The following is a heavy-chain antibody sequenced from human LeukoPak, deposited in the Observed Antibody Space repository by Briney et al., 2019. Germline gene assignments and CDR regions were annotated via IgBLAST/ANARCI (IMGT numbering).Heavy chain of an antibody. CDR1: GYTFTSYG. CDR3: ARGVQLERRYYNWFDP. Sequence: ASVKVSCKASGYTFTSYGISWVRQAPGQGFEWMGMINPSRGSTSYAQKFQGGLTMTRDTSTSTVYMELSSLRSEDTAVYYCARGVQLERRYYNWFDPWGQGTLVTVSS. CDR2: INPSRGST. J-gene: IGHJ5*02. D-gene: IGHD1-1*01. V-gene: IGHV1-46*01.